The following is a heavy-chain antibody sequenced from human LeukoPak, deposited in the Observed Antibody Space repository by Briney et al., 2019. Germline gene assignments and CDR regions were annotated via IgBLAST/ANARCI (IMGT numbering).Heavy chain of an antibody. D-gene: IGHD3-3*01. Sequence: PGGSLSLSCAASGLTFSSYAMSWVRQAPGKGLEWVSGIGSGGTIYYADSVKGRFTISRDNSKNTLYLQINSLRAEDTAVYYCSKDFWSCYYPHYWGQGTLVTVSS. J-gene: IGHJ4*02. V-gene: IGHV3-23*01. CDR2: IGSGGTI. CDR3: SKDFWSCYYPHY. CDR1: GLTFSSYA.